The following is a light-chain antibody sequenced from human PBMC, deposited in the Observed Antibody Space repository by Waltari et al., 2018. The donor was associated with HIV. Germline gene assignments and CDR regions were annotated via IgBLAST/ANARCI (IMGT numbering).Light chain of an antibody. CDR3: LNYNFGQWT. CDR2: DVY. CDR1: QNIGED. Sequence: DIQMTQSPSYLSAPVGDRVTITCRASQNIGEDLGWYQQRPGKAPKRNIDDVYTLQYGVTARMYGNAFGTEFTLKITSLKPEDVATYYCLNYNFGQWTFGQGTNVEIK. J-gene: IGKJ1*01. V-gene: IGKV1-17*01.